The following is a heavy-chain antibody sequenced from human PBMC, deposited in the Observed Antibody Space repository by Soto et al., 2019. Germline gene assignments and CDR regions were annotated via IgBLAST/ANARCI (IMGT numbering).Heavy chain of an antibody. CDR2: IYWDDDK. D-gene: IGHD5-12*01. CDR1: GFSLSTSGVG. CDR3: AHKGDGYRGFKY. Sequence: QITLKESGPTLVKPTQTLTLTCTLSGFSLSTSGVGVGWIRQPPVKALEWLALIYWDDDKRYSQFLKSRLTITKDASKNQVVLTLTNMDPVDTATYYCAHKGDGYRGFKYWGQGTLVTVSS. V-gene: IGHV2-5*02. J-gene: IGHJ4*02.